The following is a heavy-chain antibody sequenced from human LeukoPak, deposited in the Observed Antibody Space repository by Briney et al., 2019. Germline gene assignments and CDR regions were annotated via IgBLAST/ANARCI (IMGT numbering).Heavy chain of an antibody. CDR2: INHSGST. CDR3: ARGFAGGGDSVDQSYAYYYMDV. J-gene: IGHJ6*03. D-gene: IGHD5/OR15-5a*01. V-gene: IGHV4-34*01. Sequence: SETLSFTCAVYGGSFSGYYWSWIRQPPGIGLEWIGDINHSGSTNYNPSLDSRVTMSVTTSNNQYFLKMHSVTAADTAVYFCARGFAGGGDSVDQSYAYYYMDVWGKGITVTVSS. CDR1: GGSFSGYY.